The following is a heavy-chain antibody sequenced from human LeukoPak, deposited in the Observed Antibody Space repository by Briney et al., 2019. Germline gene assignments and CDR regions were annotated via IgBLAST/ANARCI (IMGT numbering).Heavy chain of an antibody. CDR2: ISGSSNMI. Sequence: GGSLRLSCAASGFTFSSYAMTWVRQAPGKGLEWVSHISGSSNMIYYGESGRGRFTVSRDNAKNSVYLQMNSLRAEDTGVYYCARDKAAIHNYMDVWGKGTTVTVSS. CDR3: ARDKAAIHNYMDV. CDR1: GFTFSSYA. V-gene: IGHV3-48*04. D-gene: IGHD6-13*01. J-gene: IGHJ6*03.